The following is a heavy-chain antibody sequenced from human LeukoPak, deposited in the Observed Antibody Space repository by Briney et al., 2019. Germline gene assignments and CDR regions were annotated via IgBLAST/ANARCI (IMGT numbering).Heavy chain of an antibody. CDR3: ARDPRTGGDSRKNWFDP. Sequence: GRSLRLSCAASGFTFSSYGMHWVRQAPGKGLEWVAVIWYDGSNKYYADSVKGRFTISRDNSKNTLYLQMNSLRAEDTAVYYCARDPRTGGDSRKNWFDPWGQGTLVTVSS. J-gene: IGHJ5*02. V-gene: IGHV3-33*01. CDR1: GFTFSSYG. D-gene: IGHD4-23*01. CDR2: IWYDGSNK.